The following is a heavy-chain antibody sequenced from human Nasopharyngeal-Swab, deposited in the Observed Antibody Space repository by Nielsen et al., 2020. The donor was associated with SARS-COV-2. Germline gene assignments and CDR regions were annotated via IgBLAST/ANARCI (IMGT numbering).Heavy chain of an antibody. CDR1: GGSFSGYY. V-gene: IGHV4-34*01. D-gene: IGHD3-9*01. CDR2: INHSGST. CDR3: ARLGSYDILTGFPRRDNWFDP. J-gene: IGHJ5*02. Sequence: SETLSLTCAVYGGSFSGYYWSWIRQPPGKGLEWIGEINHSGSTNYNPSLKSRVTISVDTSKNQFSLKLSSVTDADTAVYYCARLGSYDILTGFPRRDNWFDPWGQGTLVTVSS.